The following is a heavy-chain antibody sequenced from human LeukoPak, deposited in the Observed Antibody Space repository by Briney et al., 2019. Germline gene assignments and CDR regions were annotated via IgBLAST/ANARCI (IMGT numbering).Heavy chain of an antibody. Sequence: SVKVSCKASGGTFSSYAISWVRQAPGQGLEWMGGIIPIFGTANYAQKFQGRVTITADESTSTAYMELSSLRSEDTAVYYCARGVGASPLYYYYGMDVWGQGTTVTVSS. V-gene: IGHV1-69*01. J-gene: IGHJ6*02. CDR2: IIPIFGTA. CDR3: ARGVGASPLYYYYGMDV. D-gene: IGHD1-26*01. CDR1: GGTFSSYA.